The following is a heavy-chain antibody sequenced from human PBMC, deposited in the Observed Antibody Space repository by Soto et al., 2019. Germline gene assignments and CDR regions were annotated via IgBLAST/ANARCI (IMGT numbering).Heavy chain of an antibody. Sequence: ASVKVSCKASGYIFSSFYINWVRQAPGQGLEWMGWTSGYGGNSKYAQKFQGRVTMTTDTSTNTGYMEMRSLTSDDTAVYYCARDIFGHVDAFDLWGQGTMVTVSS. D-gene: IGHD3-3*02. CDR2: TSGYGGNS. CDR3: ARDIFGHVDAFDL. V-gene: IGHV1-18*01. J-gene: IGHJ3*01. CDR1: GYIFSSFY.